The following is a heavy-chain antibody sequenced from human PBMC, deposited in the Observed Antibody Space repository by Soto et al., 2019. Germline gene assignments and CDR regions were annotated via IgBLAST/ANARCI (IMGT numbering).Heavy chain of an antibody. CDR1: RYTLTSYH. V-gene: IGHV1-46*03. CDR3: ARGAVSIFGVVIVTPDHYYYMDV. J-gene: IGHJ6*03. CDR2: INPSDGTT. Sequence: ASVKVSCKASRYTLTSYHMHWVRQAPGQGLEWMGVINPSDGTTTYAQSFQGRVTMTRDTSTSTVYMELSSLRSEDTAVYYCARGAVSIFGVVIVTPDHYYYMDVWGKGTTVTVSS. D-gene: IGHD3-3*01.